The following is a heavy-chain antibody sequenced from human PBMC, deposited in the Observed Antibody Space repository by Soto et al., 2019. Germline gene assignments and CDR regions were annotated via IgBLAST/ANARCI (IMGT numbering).Heavy chain of an antibody. D-gene: IGHD1-26*01. CDR3: ARDDSGFSGSHYIDYFNY. Sequence: ASVKVSCKASGYTFTRSGISWVRQAPGQGPEWMGWISSYNGDTNYAQTFQGRVTFTRDTSAGTVYMQLSSLTSEDTAVYYCARDDSGFSGSHYIDYFNYWGQGALVTVSS. V-gene: IGHV1-18*01. CDR2: ISSYNGDT. J-gene: IGHJ4*02. CDR1: GYTFTRSG.